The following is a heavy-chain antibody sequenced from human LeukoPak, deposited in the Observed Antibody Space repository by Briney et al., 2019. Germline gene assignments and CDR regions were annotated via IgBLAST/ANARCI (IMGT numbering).Heavy chain of an antibody. Sequence: GGSLRLSCAASGFAFSRYGIHWVRQAPGKGLEWVSSISSSSSYIYYADSVKGRFTISRDNAKNSLYLQMNSLRAEDTAVYYCARGLYSSGWYGFDYWGQGTLVTVSS. CDR1: GFAFSRYG. V-gene: IGHV3-21*01. CDR3: ARGLYSSGWYGFDY. CDR2: ISSSSSYI. J-gene: IGHJ4*02. D-gene: IGHD6-19*01.